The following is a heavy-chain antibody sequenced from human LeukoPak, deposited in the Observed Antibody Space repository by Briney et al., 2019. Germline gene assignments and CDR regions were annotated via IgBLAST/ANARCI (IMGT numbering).Heavy chain of an antibody. CDR3: ARAPAGTRFDY. J-gene: IGHJ4*02. CDR1: GGSFSGYY. CDR2: INHSGST. D-gene: IGHD6-13*01. Sequence: KPSETLSLTCAVYGGSFSGYYWSWIRQPPGKGLEWIGEINHSGSTNYNPSLKSRVTISVDTSKNQFSLKLSSVTAADTAVYYCARAPAGTRFDYWGQGTLVTVSS. V-gene: IGHV4-34*01.